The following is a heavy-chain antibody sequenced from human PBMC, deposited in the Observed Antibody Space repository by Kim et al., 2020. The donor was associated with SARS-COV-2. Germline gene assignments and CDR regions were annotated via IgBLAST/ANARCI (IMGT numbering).Heavy chain of an antibody. CDR2: IYYSGST. CDR1: GGSISSSSYY. CDR3: ARLNTLLRYFDWTSYYFDY. Sequence: SETLSLTCTVSGGSISSSSYYWGWIRQPPGKGLEWIGSIYYSGSTYYNPSLKSRVTISVDTSKNQFSLKLSSVTAADTAVYYCARLNTLLRYFDWTSYYFDYWGQGTLVTVSS. V-gene: IGHV4-39*01. D-gene: IGHD3-9*01. J-gene: IGHJ4*02.